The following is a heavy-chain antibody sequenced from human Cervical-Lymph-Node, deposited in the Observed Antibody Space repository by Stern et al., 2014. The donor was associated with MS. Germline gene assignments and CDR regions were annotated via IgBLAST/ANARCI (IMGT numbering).Heavy chain of an antibody. CDR3: ARHVGDYSNDY. V-gene: IGHV5-51*01. D-gene: IGHD4-11*01. Sequence: EMQLVESGAEVKKPGESLKISCKVSGYNFNTYWIAWVRQMPGKGLEWMGFIYPGDSDTKSSPSFQGQVPFSVDKSISTAYLQWSSLKASDTAIYYCARHVGDYSNDYWGQGTLVTVSS. CDR1: GYNFNTYW. J-gene: IGHJ4*02. CDR2: IYPGDSDT.